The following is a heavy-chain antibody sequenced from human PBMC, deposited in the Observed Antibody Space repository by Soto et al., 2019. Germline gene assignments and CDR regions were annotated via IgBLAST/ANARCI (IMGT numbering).Heavy chain of an antibody. V-gene: IGHV4-59*08. CDR3: ASMGYHYGSGSYPLDY. Sequence: QVQLQESGPGLVKPSETLSPTCTVSGGSISSYYWTWIRQPPGKGLEWIGFMYNSGSTHYNPSLKSRVTLSLDTSKNQFSMNLRSVTAADTAVYYCASMGYHYGSGSYPLDYWGQGTLVTVSS. CDR1: GGSISSYY. D-gene: IGHD3-10*01. CDR2: MYNSGST. J-gene: IGHJ4*02.